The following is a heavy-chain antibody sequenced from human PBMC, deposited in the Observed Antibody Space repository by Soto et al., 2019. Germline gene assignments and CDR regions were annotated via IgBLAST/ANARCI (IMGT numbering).Heavy chain of an antibody. Sequence: ASVKVSCKASGGTLSSYAISWVRQAPGQGLEWMGGIIPIFGTANYAQKFQGRVTITADESTSTAYMELSSLRSEDTAVYYCARDEGCSSTSCYPPRNYGMDVWGQGTTVTVSS. CDR2: IIPIFGTA. CDR3: ARDEGCSSTSCYPPRNYGMDV. D-gene: IGHD2-2*01. J-gene: IGHJ6*02. CDR1: GGTLSSYA. V-gene: IGHV1-69*13.